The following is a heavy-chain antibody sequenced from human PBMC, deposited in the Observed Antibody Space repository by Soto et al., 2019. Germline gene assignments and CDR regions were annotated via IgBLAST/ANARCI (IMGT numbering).Heavy chain of an antibody. CDR2: IYYSGST. CDR1: GGSISSSSYY. D-gene: IGHD3-22*01. J-gene: IGHJ4*02. Sequence: SETLSLTCTVSGGSISSSSYYWGWIRQPPGKGLEWIGSIYYSGSTYYNPSLKSRVTISVDTSKNQFSLKLSSVTAADMAVYYCARQARPYYDHRSGPDYWGQGTLVTVSS. CDR3: ARQARPYYDHRSGPDY. V-gene: IGHV4-39*01.